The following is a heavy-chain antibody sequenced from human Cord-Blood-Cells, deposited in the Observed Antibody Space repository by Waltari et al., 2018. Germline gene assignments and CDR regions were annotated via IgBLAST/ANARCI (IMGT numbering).Heavy chain of an antibody. CDR1: GGSFSGYY. J-gene: IGHJ3*02. V-gene: IGHV4-34*01. Sequence: QVQLQQWGAGLLKPSETLSLTCAVYGGSFSGYYWSWIRQPPGKGLEWIGEINHSGNTNYNPSLKSRVTISVDTSKNQFSLKLSSVTAADTAVYYCARGPAFDIWGQGTMVTVSS. CDR3: ARGPAFDI. CDR2: INHSGNT.